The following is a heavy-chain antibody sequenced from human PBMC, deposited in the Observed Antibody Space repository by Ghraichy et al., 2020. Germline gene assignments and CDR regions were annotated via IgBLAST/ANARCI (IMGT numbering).Heavy chain of an antibody. CDR1: GFTFSSYA. V-gene: IGHV3-23*01. CDR3: AKVPGIAAVYYYYGMDV. J-gene: IGHJ6*02. Sequence: GGSLRLSCAASGFTFSSYAMSWVRQAPGKVLEWVSAISGSGGSTYYADSVKGRFTISRDNSKNTLYLQMNSLRAEDTAVYYCAKVPGIAAVYYYYGMDVWGQGTTVTVSS. CDR2: ISGSGGST. D-gene: IGHD6-13*01.